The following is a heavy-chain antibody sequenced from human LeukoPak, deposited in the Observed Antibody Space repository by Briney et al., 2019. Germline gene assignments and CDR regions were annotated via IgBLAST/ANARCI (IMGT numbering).Heavy chain of an antibody. V-gene: IGHV1-2*02. Sequence: ASVKLSCKASGYTITGYYMHWVRQAPGQGLEWMGWINPNGGGTNYAQKFLGRVTMTRDMSISTGYMELSSLRSDDTAVYYCVREATGDLSFDHWGQGTLVTVSS. J-gene: IGHJ4*02. CDR3: VREATGDLSFDH. D-gene: IGHD3-10*01. CDR2: INPNGGGT. CDR1: GYTITGYY.